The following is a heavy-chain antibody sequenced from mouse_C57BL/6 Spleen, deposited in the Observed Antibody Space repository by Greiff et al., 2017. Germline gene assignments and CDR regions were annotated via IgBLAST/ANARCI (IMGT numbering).Heavy chain of an antibody. J-gene: IGHJ3*01. D-gene: IGHD2-4*01. CDR2: INPRNGGT. V-gene: IGHV1-53*01. CDR1: GYTFTSYW. CDR3: AGYDYDGFAY. Sequence: QVQLQQPGTALVKPAASVKLSCKASGYTFTSYWMHWVKQRPGQGLEWIGNINPRNGGTNYNEKFKSKATLTVAKSSSTAYMQLSSLTSEDSAVYDCAGYDYDGFAYWGQGTLVTVSA.